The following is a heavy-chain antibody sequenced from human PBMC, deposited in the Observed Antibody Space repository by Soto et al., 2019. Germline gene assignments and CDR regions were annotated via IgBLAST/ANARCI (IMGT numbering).Heavy chain of an antibody. V-gene: IGHV4-30-4*01. CDR3: VRGSYAPLPRD. D-gene: IGHD3-16*01. CDR2: IYNSGST. CDR1: GGSIISGDYY. Sequence: SETMSLTCTVSGGSIISGDYYWSWIRQPPGKGLEWIGYIYNSGSTYYNPSLKSRITISLETSKNQFSLKLSSVTAADTAVYYCVRGSYAPLPRDWGQGTQVIVSS. J-gene: IGHJ4*02.